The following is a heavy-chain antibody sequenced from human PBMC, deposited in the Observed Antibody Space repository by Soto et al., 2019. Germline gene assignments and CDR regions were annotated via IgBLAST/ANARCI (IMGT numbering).Heavy chain of an antibody. Sequence: ASVKVSCKASGYTFTSYGISWVRQAPGQGLEWMGWISAYNGNTNYAQKLQGRVTMTTDTSTSTAYMELRSLRSDDTAFYYCARHVLRFLDAPEYWFDPWGQGTLVTVS. D-gene: IGHD3-3*01. V-gene: IGHV1-18*01. CDR3: ARHVLRFLDAPEYWFDP. CDR1: GYTFTSYG. CDR2: ISAYNGNT. J-gene: IGHJ5*02.